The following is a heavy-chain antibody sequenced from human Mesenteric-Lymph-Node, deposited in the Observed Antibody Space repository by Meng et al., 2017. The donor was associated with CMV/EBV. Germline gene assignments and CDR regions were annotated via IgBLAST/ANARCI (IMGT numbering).Heavy chain of an antibody. CDR1: GFTFSSYE. V-gene: IGHV3-23*01. D-gene: IGHD2-2*02. J-gene: IGHJ1*01. Sequence: GGSLRLSCAASGFTFSSYEMNWVRQAPGKGLEWVSAISGSGGSTYYADSVKGRFTISRDNSKNTLYLQMNSLRAEDTAVYYCAKDHKLVSWGRISTDIVVVPAAISEYFQHWGQGTLVTVSS. CDR3: AKDHKLVSWGRISTDIVVVPAAISEYFQH. CDR2: ISGSGGST.